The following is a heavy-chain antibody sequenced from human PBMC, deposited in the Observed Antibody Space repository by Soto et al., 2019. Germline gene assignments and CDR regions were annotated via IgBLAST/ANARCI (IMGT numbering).Heavy chain of an antibody. CDR3: VRSQSAAYHA. CDR2: IKQDGSAK. V-gene: IGHV3-7*01. CDR1: GFTFSSFW. Sequence: EVQLVESGGGLVQPGGSLTLSCAASGFTFSSFWMTWVRQAPGKGLEWVANIKQDGSAKNYVDSVEGRFTVSRDNAKNSLHLQMNSLRVEDTAVYYCVRSQSAAYHAWGQGTMVIVSS. J-gene: IGHJ3*01. D-gene: IGHD3-3*01.